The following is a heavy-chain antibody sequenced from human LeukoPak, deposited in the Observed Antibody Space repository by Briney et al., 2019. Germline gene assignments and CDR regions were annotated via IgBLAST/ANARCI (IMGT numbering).Heavy chain of an antibody. Sequence: SGGSLRLSCAASGFTLSSYAMSWVRQGPGKGLEWVSAISVSGNTYHADSVKGRFTISRDSYKNTLYLQMNSLGAEDAAVYYCAKAPVTTCSGAYCYPFDYWGQGTLVTVSS. CDR2: ISVSGNT. CDR1: GFTLSSYA. V-gene: IGHV3-23*01. CDR3: AKAPVTTCSGAYCYPFDY. J-gene: IGHJ4*02. D-gene: IGHD2-15*01.